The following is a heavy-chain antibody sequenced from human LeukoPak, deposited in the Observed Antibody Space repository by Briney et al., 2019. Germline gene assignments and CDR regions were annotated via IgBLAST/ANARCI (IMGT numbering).Heavy chain of an antibody. Sequence: PSQTLSLTCTVSGGSISSGSYYWSWIRQPAGKGLEWIGRIYTSGSTNYNPSLKSRVTISLDTSKDQFSLKLSSVTAADTAVYYCARDFLGAGTVGATSGYWGQGTLVTVSS. CDR2: IYTSGST. CDR3: ARDFLGAGTVGATSGY. D-gene: IGHD1-26*01. CDR1: GGSISSGSYY. J-gene: IGHJ4*02. V-gene: IGHV4-61*02.